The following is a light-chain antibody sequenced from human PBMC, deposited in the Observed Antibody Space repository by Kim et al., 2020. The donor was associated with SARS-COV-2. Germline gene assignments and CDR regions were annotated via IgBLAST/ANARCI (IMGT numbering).Light chain of an antibody. CDR3: EQYGSHLS. CDR1: QTVTSKV. Sequence: LYPGENATLYRRASQTVTSKVLAWYEQRPGQAPRLLIYRGSTRATGIRDRFSGGGSGPDFTLTLTGREPEDCAVYYCEQYGSHLSFGGGAKVDIK. CDR2: RGS. V-gene: IGKV3-20*01. J-gene: IGKJ4*01.